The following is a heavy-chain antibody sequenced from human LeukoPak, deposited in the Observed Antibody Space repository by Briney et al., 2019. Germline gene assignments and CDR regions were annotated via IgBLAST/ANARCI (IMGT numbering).Heavy chain of an antibody. V-gene: IGHV3-30*14. CDR3: TRDGGSFCDFDY. Sequence: GGSLRLSCAASGFTFSSYAMYWVRQAPGKGLEWVAVISYDGNNKYYADSVKGRFTISRDNSKNTVYLQMGSLRGDDMAVYYCTRDGGSFCDFDYWGQGALVTVSS. CDR1: GFTFSSYA. D-gene: IGHD1-26*01. J-gene: IGHJ4*02. CDR2: ISYDGNNK.